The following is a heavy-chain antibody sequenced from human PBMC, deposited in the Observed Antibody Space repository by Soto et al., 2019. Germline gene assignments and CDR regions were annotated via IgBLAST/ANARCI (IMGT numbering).Heavy chain of an antibody. CDR2: MNPNSGHT. D-gene: IGHD2-2*01. CDR1: GYAFTSSD. V-gene: IGHV1-8*01. CDR3: ASGMSTT. J-gene: IGHJ5*02. Sequence: QVQLVQSGAEVRKPGASVKVSCKASGYAFTSSDINWMRQATGQGLEWMGWMNPNSGHTNYAQKFQGRVTMTRNTFISTAYMELTSLRSEDTAFYYCASGMSTTWGQGTLVTVSS.